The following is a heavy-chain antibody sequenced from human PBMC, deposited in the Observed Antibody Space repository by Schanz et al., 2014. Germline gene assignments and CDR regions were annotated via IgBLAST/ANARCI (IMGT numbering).Heavy chain of an antibody. CDR1: GFTFSNYG. D-gene: IGHD2-2*01. J-gene: IGHJ6*04. CDR3: ARDLSSLIQGDV. CDR2: ISSSSGTI. V-gene: IGHV3-48*01. Sequence: EVQLVESGGGLAQPGGSLRLSCAASGFTFSNYGMNWVRQAPEKGLEWVSYISSSSGTIYYADSVKGRFTISRDNAKNLLYLQMNGLRAEDTAVYFCARDLSSLIQGDVWGKGTTVTVSS.